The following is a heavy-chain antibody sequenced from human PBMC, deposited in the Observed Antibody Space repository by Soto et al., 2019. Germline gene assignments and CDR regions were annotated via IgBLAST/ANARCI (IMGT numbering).Heavy chain of an antibody. J-gene: IGHJ4*02. Sequence: QVQLVESGGGVVQPGRSLRLSCAASGFSFSSYGMHWVRQAPGKGLEWVGVLWYDGTNKYYADSVKGRFTISRDSSKSTLYLLMNILRVEDTAVYYCARDWAQYYYGSGSYLSPQAYWGQGTLVTVSS. CDR3: ARDWAQYYYGSGSYLSPQAY. D-gene: IGHD3-10*01. CDR1: GFSFSSYG. V-gene: IGHV3-33*01. CDR2: LWYDGTNK.